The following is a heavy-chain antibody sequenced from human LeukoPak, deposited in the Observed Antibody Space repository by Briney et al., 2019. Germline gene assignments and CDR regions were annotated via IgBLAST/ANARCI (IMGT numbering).Heavy chain of an antibody. V-gene: IGHV3-48*04. CDR2: IRRDTSTK. J-gene: IGHJ4*02. D-gene: IGHD5-12*01. CDR3: TRDSGYEFDY. Sequence: PGGSLRLSCAASGFTFSSYSINWVRQAPGKGLEWVSYIRRDTSTKYYADSVKGRSTISRENAKNSVYLQMNSLRAEDTAVYYCTRDSGYEFDYWGQGTLVTVSS. CDR1: GFTFSSYS.